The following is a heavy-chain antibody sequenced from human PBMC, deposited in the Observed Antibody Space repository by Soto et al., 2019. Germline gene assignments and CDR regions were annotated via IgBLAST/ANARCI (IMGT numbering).Heavy chain of an antibody. J-gene: IGHJ6*02. CDR1: GDTFKNCV. CDR2: IIPLFGTT. V-gene: IGHV1-69*01. CDR3: AAELGFGKLSVV. Sequence: QVQVVQSGVEVRRPGSSVKVSCKASGDTFKNCVISWVRQAPGQGLAWMGGIIPLFGTTDFAQRFKGRLTITTDESTTTAYMELSRLRSEDTATYYCAAELGFGKLSVVWGQGTTVIVSS. D-gene: IGHD3-10*01.